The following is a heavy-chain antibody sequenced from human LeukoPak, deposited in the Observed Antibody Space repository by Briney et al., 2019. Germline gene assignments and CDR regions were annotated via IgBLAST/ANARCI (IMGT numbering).Heavy chain of an antibody. J-gene: IGHJ6*03. V-gene: IGHV1-18*03. CDR2: ISAYNGNT. Sequence: ASVKVSCKASGYTFTSYGISWVRQAPGQGLEWMGWISAYNGNTNYAQKLQGRVTMTTDTSASTAYMELSSLRSEDMAVYYCARDPYGYRYYYGSGSHYYMDVWGKGTTVTVSS. CDR3: ARDPYGYRYYYGSGSHYYMDV. CDR1: GYTFTSYG. D-gene: IGHD3-10*01.